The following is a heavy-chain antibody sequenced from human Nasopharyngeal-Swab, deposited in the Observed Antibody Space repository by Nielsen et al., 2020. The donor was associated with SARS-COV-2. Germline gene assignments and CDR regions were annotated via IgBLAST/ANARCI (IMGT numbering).Heavy chain of an antibody. CDR1: GGTFSSYA. J-gene: IGHJ5*02. V-gene: IGHV1-69*04. D-gene: IGHD2-2*01. CDR3: ATSAPYCSSTSCSYWFDP. Sequence: SVKVSCQASGGTFSSYAISWVRQAPGQGLEWMGRIIPILGIANYAQKFQGRVTMTEDTSTDTAYMELSSLRSEDTAVYYCATSAPYCSSTSCSYWFDPWGQGTLVTVSS. CDR2: IIPILGIA.